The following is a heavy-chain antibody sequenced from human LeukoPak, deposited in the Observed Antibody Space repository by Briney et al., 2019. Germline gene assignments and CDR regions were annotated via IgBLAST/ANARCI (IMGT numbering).Heavy chain of an antibody. CDR3: ARGRSSGWHYFDY. J-gene: IGHJ4*02. D-gene: IGHD6-19*01. V-gene: IGHV4-59*12. CDR1: GGSISSYY. CDR2: IYYSGST. Sequence: SETLSLTCTVSGGSISSYYWSWIRQPPGKGLEWIGYIYYSGSTNYNPSLKSRVTISVDTSKNQFSLKLSSVTAADTAVYYCARGRSSGWHYFDYWGQGTLVTVSS.